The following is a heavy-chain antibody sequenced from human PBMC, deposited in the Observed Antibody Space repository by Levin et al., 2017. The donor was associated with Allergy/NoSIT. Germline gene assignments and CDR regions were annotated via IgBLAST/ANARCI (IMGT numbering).Heavy chain of an antibody. V-gene: IGHV1-18*01. CDR1: GYTFSTYG. Sequence: PGESLKISCKASGYTFSTYGISWVRQAPGQGLEWVGWINVFNGVTYSALSFHGRVTMTSDTTTNTAYMDLRGLRSDDTAVYYCARVTASFGAVILGKRVLPPEFDYWGQGTLVTVS. D-gene: IGHD3-16*01. CDR2: INVFNGVT. J-gene: IGHJ4*01. CDR3: ARVTASFGAVILGKRVLPPEFDY.